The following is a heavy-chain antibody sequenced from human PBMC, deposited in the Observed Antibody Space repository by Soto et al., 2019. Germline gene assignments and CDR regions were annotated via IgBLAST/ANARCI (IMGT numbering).Heavy chain of an antibody. J-gene: IGHJ4*02. CDR2: ISSSSSTI. D-gene: IGHD4-4*01. Sequence: GGSLRLSCAASGFTFSSYSMNWVRQAPGKGLEWVSYISSSSSTIYYADSVKGRFTISRDNAKNSLYLQMNSLRAEDTAVYYCARARTTVTTKTSISGRASLFFDYWGQGTLVTVSS. V-gene: IGHV3-48*01. CDR1: GFTFSSYS. CDR3: ARARTTVTTKTSISGRASLFFDY.